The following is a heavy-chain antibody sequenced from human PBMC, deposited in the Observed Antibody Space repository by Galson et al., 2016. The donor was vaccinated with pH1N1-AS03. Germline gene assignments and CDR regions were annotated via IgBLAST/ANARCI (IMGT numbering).Heavy chain of an antibody. D-gene: IGHD3-10*01. J-gene: IGHJ4*02. CDR3: AREYKVRGSTKGFDC. V-gene: IGHV3-23*01. CDR1: GFTFSAYA. CDR2: VSDSGSNT. Sequence: SLRLSCAASGFTFSAYAMSWVRQSPGKGLEWVSAVSDSGSNTYYSDSVKGRFTVSRDNSMNTLSLQMSSLRSDDTAVDYCAREYKVRGSTKGFDCWGQGTLVTVSS.